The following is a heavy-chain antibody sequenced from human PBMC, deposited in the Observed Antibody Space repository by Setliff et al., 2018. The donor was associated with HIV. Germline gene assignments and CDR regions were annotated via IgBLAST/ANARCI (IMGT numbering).Heavy chain of an antibody. Sequence: SETLSLTCAVSGFSISSRYYWGWSRQSPGKGLEWIGNIYHTGSSYYTPSIHDRATISLDTSKNQFSLTTNSVTAADTAVYYCARDVLDLVISAYGFWGQGIPVTVSS. J-gene: IGHJ4*02. D-gene: IGHD6-6*01. CDR3: ARDVLDLVISAYGF. CDR2: IYHTGSS. V-gene: IGHV4-38-2*02. CDR1: GFSISSRYY.